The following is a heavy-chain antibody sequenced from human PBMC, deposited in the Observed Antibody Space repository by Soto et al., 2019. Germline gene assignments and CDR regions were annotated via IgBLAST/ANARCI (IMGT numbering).Heavy chain of an antibody. CDR1: GYTFTSFD. V-gene: IGHV1-8*01. Sequence: QVQLVQSGAEVKKPGASVKVSCKASGYTFTSFDINWVRQATGQGLEWMGWMNPNSGNTGYAQKFQGRVTMTRNTSMSTVYMELSSLRFEDTAVYYCARERVDTVMVGCGMDVWDQGTTVTVSS. D-gene: IGHD5-18*01. CDR3: ARERVDTVMVGCGMDV. CDR2: MNPNSGNT. J-gene: IGHJ6*02.